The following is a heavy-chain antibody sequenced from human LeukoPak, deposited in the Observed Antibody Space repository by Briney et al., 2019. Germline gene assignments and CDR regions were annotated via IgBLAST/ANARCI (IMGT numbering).Heavy chain of an antibody. Sequence: PSETLSLTCTVSGGSISSGGYSWSWIRQHPGKGLEWIGYIYYSGSTYYNPSLKSRVTISVDTSKNQFSLKLSSVTAADTAVYYCARDATVGGYYYYGMDVWGQGTTVTVSS. CDR2: IYYSGST. V-gene: IGHV4-31*03. CDR3: ARDATVGGYYYYGMDV. CDR1: GGSISSGGYS. J-gene: IGHJ6*02. D-gene: IGHD4-23*01.